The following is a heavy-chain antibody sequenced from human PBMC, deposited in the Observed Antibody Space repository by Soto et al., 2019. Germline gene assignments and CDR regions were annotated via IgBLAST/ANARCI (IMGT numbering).Heavy chain of an antibody. CDR2: IYYSGST. V-gene: IGHV4-59*01. D-gene: IGHD2-15*01. CDR1: GGSISSYY. Sequence: PSETLSLTCTVSGGSISSYYWSWIRQPPGKGLEWIGYIYYSGSTNYNPSLKSRVTISVAPSKNQFSLKLSSVTAADTAVYYCARDGGFFSGASCYSGPRDFAYWGQRTLVPVSS. J-gene: IGHJ4*02. CDR3: ARDGGFFSGASCYSGPRDFAY.